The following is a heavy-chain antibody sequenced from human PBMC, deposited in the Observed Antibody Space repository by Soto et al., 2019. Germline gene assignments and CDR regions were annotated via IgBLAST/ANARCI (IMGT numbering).Heavy chain of an antibody. V-gene: IGHV3-74*01. CDR1: GFTFSTFW. CDR2: INSDGSST. D-gene: IGHD6-13*01. J-gene: IGHJ6*02. CDR3: AKDIASVARIENYYYYGMDV. Sequence: GGSLRLSCEASGFTFSTFWMHWVRQAPGKGLVWVSRINSDGSSTNYADSVKGRVTISRDNAKNMLYLQMNSLRTEDTALYYCAKDIASVARIENYYYYGMDVWGQGTTVTVSS.